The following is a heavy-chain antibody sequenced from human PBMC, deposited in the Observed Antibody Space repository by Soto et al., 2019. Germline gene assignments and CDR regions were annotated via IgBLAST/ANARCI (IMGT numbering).Heavy chain of an antibody. CDR2: IYSDNNT. CDR1: GFTVSSDS. J-gene: IGHJ6*02. V-gene: IGHV3-53*02. CDR3: ARYYSAMGV. Sequence: EVQLVETGGDLIQPGGSLRLSCAASGFTVSSDSMTSVRQAPGKGLAWISIIYSDNNTDYADSVKGRFSIARDTSKNILSLQMNSLRAVDAGEYYCARYYSAMGVWGQWTTVTVSS.